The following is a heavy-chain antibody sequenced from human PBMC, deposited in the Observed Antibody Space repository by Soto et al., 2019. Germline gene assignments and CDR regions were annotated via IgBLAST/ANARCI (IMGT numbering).Heavy chain of an antibody. D-gene: IGHD2-2*01. CDR1: GFTFSSYA. V-gene: IGHV3-23*01. CDR3: AKAYSPYCSSTSCYYFDY. Sequence: LRLSCAASGFTFSSYAMSWVRQAPGKGLEWVSAISGSGGSTYYADSVKGRFTISRDNSKNTLYLQMNSLRAEDTAVYYCAKAYSPYCSSTSCYYFDYWGQGTLVTVSS. CDR2: ISGSGGST. J-gene: IGHJ4*02.